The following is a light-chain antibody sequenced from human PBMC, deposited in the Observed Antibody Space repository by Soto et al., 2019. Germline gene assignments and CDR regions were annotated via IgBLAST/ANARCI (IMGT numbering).Light chain of an antibody. J-gene: IGKJ1*01. CDR2: GAS. CDR1: QSVSDY. CDR3: QEYNTWPWT. V-gene: IGKV3-15*01. Sequence: TQSPDTLSLSPGERATLSCKASQSVSDYLAWYQQKPGQAPRILIYGASTRATGSPDRFSGSGSGTEFILTISSLQSEDFAVYYCQEYNTWPWTFGQGTKVDIK.